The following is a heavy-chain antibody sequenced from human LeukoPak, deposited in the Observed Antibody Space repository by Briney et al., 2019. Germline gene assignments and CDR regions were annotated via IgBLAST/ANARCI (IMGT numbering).Heavy chain of an antibody. Sequence: SETLPLTCTVSGGSISSSSYYWGWIRQPPGKGLEWIGSIYYSGSTYYNPSLKSRVTISVDTSKNQFSLKLSSVTAADTAVYYCARWVAAAGGFDYWGQGTLVTVSS. CDR1: GGSISSSSYY. J-gene: IGHJ4*02. CDR3: ARWVAAAGGFDY. D-gene: IGHD6-13*01. V-gene: IGHV4-39*01. CDR2: IYYSGST.